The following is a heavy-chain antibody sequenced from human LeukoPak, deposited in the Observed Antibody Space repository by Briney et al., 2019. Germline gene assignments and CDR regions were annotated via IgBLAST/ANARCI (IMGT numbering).Heavy chain of an antibody. D-gene: IGHD3-3*01. CDR3: AKDQYYDFWSGYYAD. J-gene: IGHJ4*02. V-gene: IGHV3-9*01. Sequence: PGRSLRLSCAASGSTFDDYAMHWVRQAPGKGLEWVSGISWNSGSIGYADSVKGRFTISRDNAKNSLYLQMNSLRAEDTALYYCAKDQYYDFWSGYYADWAQGTLVTVSS. CDR1: GSTFDDYA. CDR2: ISWNSGSI.